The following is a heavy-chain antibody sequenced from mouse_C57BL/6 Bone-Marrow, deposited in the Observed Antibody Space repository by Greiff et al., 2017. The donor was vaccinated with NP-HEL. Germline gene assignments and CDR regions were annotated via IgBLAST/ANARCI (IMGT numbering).Heavy chain of an antibody. CDR1: GFTFSSYG. V-gene: IGHV5-6*01. CDR3: ARHGDYFDY. CDR2: ISSGGSYT. Sequence: EVKLQESGGDLAKPGGSLKLSCAASGFTFSSYGMSWVRQTPDKRLEWVATISSGGSYTYYPDSVKGRFTISRDNAKNTLYLQMSSLKSEDTAMYYCARHGDYFDYWGQGTTLTVSS. J-gene: IGHJ2*01.